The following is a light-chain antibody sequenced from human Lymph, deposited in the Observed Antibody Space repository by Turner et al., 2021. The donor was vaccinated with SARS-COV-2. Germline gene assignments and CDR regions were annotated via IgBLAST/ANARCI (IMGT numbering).Light chain of an antibody. CDR3: MQALQTPLT. Sequence: DIVLTQSPLSLPVTPGEPASISCMSSQSLLHSNGYNYLDWYLQKPGQSPQLLIYLGSNRASGVPDRFSGSGSGTDFTLKISRVEAEDVGVYYCMQALQTPLTFGGGTKVESK. CDR2: LGS. J-gene: IGKJ4*01. V-gene: IGKV2-28*01. CDR1: QSLLHSNGYNY.